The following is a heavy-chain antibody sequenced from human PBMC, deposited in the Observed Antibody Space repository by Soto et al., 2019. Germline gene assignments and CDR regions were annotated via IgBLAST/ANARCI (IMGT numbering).Heavy chain of an antibody. CDR3: VRDYGAKLISS. Sequence: QVQLVQSGAEVKKTGSSVRVSCKASGGTFSSYRLNWLRQAPGQGLEWVGGIVPIRRAAEYAQGFQGRVTIPADETTRTSSMELRSLKSQDTAVYYCVRDYGAKLISSWGQETLFTVPS. V-gene: IGHV1-69*01. CDR2: IVPIRRAA. J-gene: IGHJ4*02. CDR1: GGTFSSYR. D-gene: IGHD6-13*01.